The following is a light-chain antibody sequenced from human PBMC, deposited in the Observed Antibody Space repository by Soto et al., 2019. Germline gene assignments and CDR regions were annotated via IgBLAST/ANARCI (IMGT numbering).Light chain of an antibody. CDR2: DAS. CDR3: QSGVT. CDR1: QSVSSY. Sequence: EIVLTQSPATLSLSPGERATLSCRASQSVSSYLAWYQQKPGQAPRLLIYDASNRATGIPARFSGSGSGTDFTLTISSLEPEDFAVYYCQSGVTFGGGTKVEIK. V-gene: IGKV3-11*01. J-gene: IGKJ4*01.